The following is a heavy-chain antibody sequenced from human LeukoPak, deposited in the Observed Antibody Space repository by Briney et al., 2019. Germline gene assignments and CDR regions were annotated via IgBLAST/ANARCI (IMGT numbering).Heavy chain of an antibody. J-gene: IGHJ5*02. CDR1: GYTFTSYY. Sequence: ASVKVSCKASGYTFTSYYMHWVRQAPGQGLEWMGIINPSGGSTSYAQKFQGGVTMTRDTSTSTVYMGLRSLRSDDTAVYYCARAHVVMVRGVSNWFDPWGQGTLVTVSS. D-gene: IGHD3-10*01. V-gene: IGHV1-46*01. CDR2: INPSGGST. CDR3: ARAHVVMVRGVSNWFDP.